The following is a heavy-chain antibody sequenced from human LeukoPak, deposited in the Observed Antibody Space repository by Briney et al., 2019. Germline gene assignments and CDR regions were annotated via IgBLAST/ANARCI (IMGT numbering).Heavy chain of an antibody. CDR2: MYHSGST. CDR1: GGSISTSNYY. Sequence: PSETLSLTCTVSGGSISTSNYYWGWIRQPPGKGLEWIGSMYHSGSTYYNPPLKSRVTISEDTSKNQFSLKLRSVTAADTAVYYCARGPRFGELLWHWFDPWGQGTLVTVSS. J-gene: IGHJ5*02. CDR3: ARGPRFGELLWHWFDP. V-gene: IGHV4-39*07. D-gene: IGHD3-10*01.